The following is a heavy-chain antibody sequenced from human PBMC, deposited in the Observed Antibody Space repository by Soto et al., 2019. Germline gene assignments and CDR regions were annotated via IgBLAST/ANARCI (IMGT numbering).Heavy chain of an antibody. D-gene: IGHD1-26*01. CDR2: IYPAASDT. CDR1: GYSFSSYR. Sequence: GESLKISCKGSGYSFSSYRIGWVRQMPGKGLEWMGFIYPAASDTRYSPSFQGQVTISADKSISTAYLQWSSLNASDTAMYYCARRRDGGSYNAFDIWGQGTMVTVSS. CDR3: ARRRDGGSYNAFDI. J-gene: IGHJ3*02. V-gene: IGHV5-51*01.